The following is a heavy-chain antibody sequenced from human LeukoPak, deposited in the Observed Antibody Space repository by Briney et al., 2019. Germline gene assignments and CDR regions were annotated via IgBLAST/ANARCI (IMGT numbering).Heavy chain of an antibody. Sequence: PSGTLSLTCAVSGGSISSSNWWSWVRQPPGKGLEWIGEIYHSGSTNYNPSLKSRVTISVDKSKNQFSLKLSSVTAADTAVYYCARSFYYDFWSGQNNWFDPWGQGTLVTVSS. CDR2: IYHSGST. V-gene: IGHV4-4*02. CDR1: GGSISSSNW. D-gene: IGHD3-3*01. J-gene: IGHJ5*02. CDR3: ARSFYYDFWSGQNNWFDP.